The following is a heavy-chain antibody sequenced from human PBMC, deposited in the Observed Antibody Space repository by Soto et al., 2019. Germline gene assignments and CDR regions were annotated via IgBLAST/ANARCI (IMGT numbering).Heavy chain of an antibody. J-gene: IGHJ4*02. V-gene: IGHV3-23*01. Sequence: EVQLLESGGGLVQPGGSLRLSCVASGFSFGTYAMTWVRQVPGKGLEWVSTISGGIGSTFYADSVKGRFTISRDISKKMLFPQINGLRGEETGKYYCATGAARYFDYWGRGTLVTVST. CDR2: ISGGIGST. CDR1: GFSFGTYA. D-gene: IGHD1-26*01. CDR3: ATGAARYFDY.